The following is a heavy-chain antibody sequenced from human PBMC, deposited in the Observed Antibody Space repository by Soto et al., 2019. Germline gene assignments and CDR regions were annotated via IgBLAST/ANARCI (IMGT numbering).Heavy chain of an antibody. Sequence: SVKVSCKASGGTFSRLDSNGVRQAPGQGLEWMGGIIPISETTNYAQIFQGRVSIVADKSTSTAYMELSRLRSEDTAVYYCAICILSHSYYSVGYDSYFHAMDVWAHEPPVTVS. CDR3: AICILSHSYYSVGYDSYFHAMDV. CDR1: GGTFSRLD. V-gene: IGHV1-69*06. D-gene: IGHD3-22*01. CDR2: IIPISETT. J-gene: IGHJ6*02.